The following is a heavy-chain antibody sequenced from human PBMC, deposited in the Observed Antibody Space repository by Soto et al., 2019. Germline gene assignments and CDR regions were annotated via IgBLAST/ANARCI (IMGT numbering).Heavy chain of an antibody. CDR1: GFTFSSYA. Sequence: GSLRLSCAASGFTFSSYAMTWVRQAPGKGLEWVSGISGSGDSTYSADSVRGRFTISRDNSNNTLYLQMNSLRAEDTALYYCARRSISSSDYWGPRTLVTVSS. D-gene: IGHD6-6*01. J-gene: IGHJ4*02. CDR3: ARRSISSSDY. CDR2: ISGSGDST. V-gene: IGHV3-23*01.